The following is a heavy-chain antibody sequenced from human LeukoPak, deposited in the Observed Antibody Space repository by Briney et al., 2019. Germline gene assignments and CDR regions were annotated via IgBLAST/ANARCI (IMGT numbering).Heavy chain of an antibody. D-gene: IGHD1-1*01. CDR1: GGSFSGYY. J-gene: IGHJ3*02. V-gene: IGHV4-34*01. CDR3: ARGSEPLQRWDGIDAFDI. CDR2: INHSGST. Sequence: PSETLSLTCAVYGGSFSGYYWSWIRQPPGKGLEWIGEINHSGSTNYNPSLQSRVTISVDTSKNQFSLKLSSVTAADTAVYYCARGSEPLQRWDGIDAFDIWGQGTMVTVSS.